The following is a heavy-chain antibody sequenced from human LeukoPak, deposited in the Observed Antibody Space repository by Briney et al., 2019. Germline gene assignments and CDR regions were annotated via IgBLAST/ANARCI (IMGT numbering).Heavy chain of an antibody. CDR3: ARTPYYYDSSGYDAFDI. Sequence: SETLSLTCTVSGGSISSYYWSWIRQPPGKGLEWIGYIYYSGSTNYNPSLKSRVTISVDTSKNQFSLKLSSVTAADTAVYYCARTPYYYDSSGYDAFDIWGQGTMVTVSS. D-gene: IGHD3-22*01. CDR2: IYYSGST. V-gene: IGHV4-59*01. J-gene: IGHJ3*02. CDR1: GGSISSYY.